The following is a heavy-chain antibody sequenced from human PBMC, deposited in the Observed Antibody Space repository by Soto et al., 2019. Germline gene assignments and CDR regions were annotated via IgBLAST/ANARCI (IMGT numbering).Heavy chain of an antibody. CDR3: ARGVDSWSGYLF. D-gene: IGHD3-3*01. V-gene: IGHV4-34*01. CDR2: IYHSGST. Sequence: PSETLSLTCALYGGSFDGYYWRWIRKTTGKGLEWIGEIYHSGSTKYNPSLKSRVSLSVDTSTKQFALKMTSMPAADRGVYYCARGVDSWSGYLFWGQGTPVTVSS. J-gene: IGHJ4*02. CDR1: GGSFDGYY.